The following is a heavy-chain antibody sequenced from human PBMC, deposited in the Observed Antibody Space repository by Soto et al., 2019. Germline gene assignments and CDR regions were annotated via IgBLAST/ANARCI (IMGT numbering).Heavy chain of an antibody. CDR1: GFTFSSYA. Sequence: GGSLRLSCAASGFTFSSYAMSWVRQAPGKGLEWVSSISGSGGSTYYADSVKGRFTISRDNSKNTLYLQMNSLRAEDTAVYYCEMQHIQYTAPDYPGQGTLVIVSS. D-gene: IGHD6-13*01. CDR2: ISGSGGST. CDR3: EMQHIQYTAPDY. J-gene: IGHJ4*02. V-gene: IGHV3-23*01.